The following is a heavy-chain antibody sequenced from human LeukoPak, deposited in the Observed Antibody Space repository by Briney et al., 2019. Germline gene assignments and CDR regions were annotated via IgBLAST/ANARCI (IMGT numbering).Heavy chain of an antibody. CDR3: ARGQDYYDSSGYYGVDY. J-gene: IGHJ4*02. CDR1: GYTFTGYY. Sequence: GASVKVSCKASGYTFTGYYMHWVRQAPGQGLEWMGWMNPNSGNTGYAQKFQGRVTMTRNTSISTAYMELSSLRSEDTAVYCCARGQDYYDSSGYYGVDYWGQGTLVTVSS. D-gene: IGHD3-22*01. CDR2: MNPNSGNT. V-gene: IGHV1-8*02.